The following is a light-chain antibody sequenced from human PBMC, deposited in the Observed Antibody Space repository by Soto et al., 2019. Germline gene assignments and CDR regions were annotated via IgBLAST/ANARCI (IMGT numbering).Light chain of an antibody. J-gene: IGLJ3*02. CDR3: ASWDDSLNGPV. CDR1: SSNIGNNY. Sequence: QSVLTQPPSASVTPGQWVTISCSGSSSNIGNNYVFWYPQFPGMAPKLLIYRNNQRPSGVPDRFSGSKSGTSASLAIAGLRSEDESDYYCASWDDSLNGPVFGGGTKVTVL. V-gene: IGLV1-47*01. CDR2: RNN.